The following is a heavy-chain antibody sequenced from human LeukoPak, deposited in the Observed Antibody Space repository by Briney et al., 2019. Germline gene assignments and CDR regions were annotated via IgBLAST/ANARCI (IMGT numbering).Heavy chain of an antibody. D-gene: IGHD1-26*01. CDR1: GFTFSSYA. J-gene: IGHJ4*02. CDR3: AKNQVGGSTFDY. Sequence: GGSLRLSCAASGFTFSSYAMSWVRQAPGKGLEWVSAISGSGGSTYYADSVKGRFAISRDDSKNTLFLQMNSLRAEDTAIYYCAKNQVGGSTFDYWGQGTLVTVSS. V-gene: IGHV3-23*01. CDR2: ISGSGGST.